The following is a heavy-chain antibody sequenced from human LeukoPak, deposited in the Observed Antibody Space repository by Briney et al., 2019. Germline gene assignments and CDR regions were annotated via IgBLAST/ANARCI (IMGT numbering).Heavy chain of an antibody. V-gene: IGHV4-59*08. CDR2: IYYSGST. J-gene: IGHJ4*02. CDR1: GGSISSYY. CDR3: ARGEGDGYNENPFDY. Sequence: SETLSLTCTVSGGSISSYYWSWIRQPPGKGLEWIGYIYYSGSTNYNPSLKSRVTISVDTSKNQFSLKLSSVTAADTAVYYCARGEGDGYNENPFDYCGQGTLVTDSS. D-gene: IGHD5-24*01.